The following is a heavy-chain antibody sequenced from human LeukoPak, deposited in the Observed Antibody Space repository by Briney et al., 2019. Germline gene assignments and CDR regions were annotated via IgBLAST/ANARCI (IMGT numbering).Heavy chain of an antibody. J-gene: IGHJ4*02. V-gene: IGHV4-38-2*02. D-gene: IGHD3-22*01. Sequence: PSETLSLTCTVSGYSISSGYYWGWIRQPPGKGLEWIGSMYYSGSTYYNPSLKSRVTISVDTSKNQFSLKLSSVTAADTAVYYCAQSWGRYDSSGYPYYFDYWGQGTLVTVSS. CDR2: MYYSGST. CDR3: AQSWGRYDSSGYPYYFDY. CDR1: GYSISSGYY.